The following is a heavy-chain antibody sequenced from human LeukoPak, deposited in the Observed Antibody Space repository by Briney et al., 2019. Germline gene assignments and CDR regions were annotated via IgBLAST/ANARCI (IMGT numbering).Heavy chain of an antibody. CDR2: IFYSGST. CDR3: ARHGRNSGAPNY. Sequence: PSETLSLTCTVSGGSITSYYWSWIRQPPGKGLEWVGYIFYSGSTNYNPSLKSRVTISVDTSKIQFSLNLSSVTAADTAMYYCARHGRNSGAPNYWGQGTLVTVSA. CDR1: GGSITSYY. D-gene: IGHD6-19*01. V-gene: IGHV4-59*08. J-gene: IGHJ4*02.